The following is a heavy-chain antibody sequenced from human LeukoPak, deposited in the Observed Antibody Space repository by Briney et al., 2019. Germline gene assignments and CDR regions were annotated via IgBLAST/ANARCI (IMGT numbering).Heavy chain of an antibody. D-gene: IGHD3-22*01. CDR2: ISGSGGST. J-gene: IGHJ4*02. V-gene: IGHV3-23*01. CDR1: GFTFSSYA. Sequence: GGSLRLSCAASGFTFSSYAMSWVRQAPGKGLEWVSAISGSGGSTYYADSVKGRFTISRDNSKNTLYLQMNSLRAEDTAVYYCARVQHYYDSSGYSIDYWGQGTLVTVSS. CDR3: ARVQHYYDSSGYSIDY.